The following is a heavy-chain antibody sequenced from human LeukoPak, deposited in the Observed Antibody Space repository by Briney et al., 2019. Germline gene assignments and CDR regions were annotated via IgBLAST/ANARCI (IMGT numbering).Heavy chain of an antibody. V-gene: IGHV1-46*01. CDR3: AREFLGRAAAGHNWFDP. D-gene: IGHD6-13*01. CDR2: FNPSGGST. Sequence: VASVKVSCKASGYTFSSYYMHWVRQAPGQGLEWMGVFNPSGGSTSYAQKFQGRVTMTRDTSTSTVYMELSRLRSDDTAVYYCAREFLGRAAAGHNWFDPWGQGTLVTVSS. CDR1: GYTFSSYY. J-gene: IGHJ5*02.